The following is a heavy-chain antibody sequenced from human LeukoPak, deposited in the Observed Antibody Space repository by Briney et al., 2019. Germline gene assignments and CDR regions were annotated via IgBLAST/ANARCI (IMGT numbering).Heavy chain of an antibody. J-gene: IGHJ4*02. CDR1: GGSFSGYY. CDR3: ARGVGSRDY. D-gene: IGHD1-26*01. V-gene: IGHV4-34*01. Sequence: SETLSLTCAVYGGSFSGYYWSWVRRPPGKGLEWIGEINHSGSTNYNPSLKSRVTISVDTSKNQFSLKLSSVTAADTAVYYCARGVGSRDYWGQGTLVTVSS. CDR2: INHSGST.